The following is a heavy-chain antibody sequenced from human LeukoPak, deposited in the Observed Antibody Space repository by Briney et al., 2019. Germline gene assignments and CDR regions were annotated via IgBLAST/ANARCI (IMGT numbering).Heavy chain of an antibody. J-gene: IGHJ4*02. CDR2: MNPNSGNT. CDR3: ARGPHDSSGYYSVGSDY. Sequence: VASVKVSCKASGYTFTSYDINWVRQATGQGLEWMGWMNPNSGNTGYAQKFQGRVTMTRNTSISTAYMELSSLRSEDTAVYYCARGPHDSSGYYSVGSDYWGQGTLVTVSS. D-gene: IGHD3-22*01. CDR1: GYTFTSYD. V-gene: IGHV1-8*01.